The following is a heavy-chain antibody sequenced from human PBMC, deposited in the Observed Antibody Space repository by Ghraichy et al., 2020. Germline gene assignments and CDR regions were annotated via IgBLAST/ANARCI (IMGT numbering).Heavy chain of an antibody. Sequence: GGSLRLSCAASGFTFSSYWMSWVRQAPGKGLEWVASIKQDGGEKYYVDSVKGRFTISRDNARNSLHLQMNSLRAEDTALYYCARKGSGSDIVYGYYFDYCGPRSLVVVSS. V-gene: IGHV3-7*03. CDR1: GFTFSSYW. D-gene: IGHD5-12*01. CDR3: ARKGSGSDIVYGYYFDY. CDR2: IKQDGGEK. J-gene: IGHJ4*02.